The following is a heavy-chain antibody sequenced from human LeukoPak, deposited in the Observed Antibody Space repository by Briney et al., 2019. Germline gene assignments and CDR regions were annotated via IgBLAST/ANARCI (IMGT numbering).Heavy chain of an antibody. J-gene: IGHJ4*02. V-gene: IGHV4-4*07. D-gene: IGHD5-18*01. CDR3: AREAYSYGSYYFDY. CDR1: GGSISSYY. CDR2: IYTSGST. Sequence: PSETLSLTCTVSGGSISSYYWSWLRQPAGKGLEWIGRIYTSGSTNYNPSLKSRVTMSVDTSKNQFSLKLSSVTAADTAVYYCAREAYSYGSYYFDYWGQGTLVTVSS.